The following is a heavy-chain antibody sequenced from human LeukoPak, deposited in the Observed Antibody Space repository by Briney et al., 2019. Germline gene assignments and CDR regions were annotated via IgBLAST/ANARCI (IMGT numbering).Heavy chain of an antibody. CDR1: GFTFDDYG. V-gene: IGHV3-20*04. Sequence: PGGSLRLSCAASGFTFDDYGMSWVRQAPGKGLEWVSGINWNGGSTGYADSVKGRFTISRDNAKNSLYLQMNSLRAEDTAVYYCARVKKGLGELSLYSRSPYYYYYMDVWGKGTTVTVSS. J-gene: IGHJ6*03. CDR3: ARVKKGLGELSLYSRSPYYYYYMDV. D-gene: IGHD3-16*02. CDR2: INWNGGST.